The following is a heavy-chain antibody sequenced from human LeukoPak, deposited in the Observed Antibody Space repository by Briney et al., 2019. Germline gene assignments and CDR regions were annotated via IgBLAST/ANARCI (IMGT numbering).Heavy chain of an antibody. J-gene: IGHJ6*02. CDR1: GYTFTAYY. V-gene: IGHV1-2*02. CDR3: VATCTSTSCALDDYSYGMDV. CDR2: IHPNSGGT. D-gene: IGHD2-2*01. Sequence: GASVKVSCEASGYTFTAYYMNWVRQAPGHGVGWMGWIHPNSGGTNYAQKLQGRVSMTRDTSISTAYMELIRLRSDDTAVYYGVATCTSTSCALDDYSYGMDVWGQETTVTVSS.